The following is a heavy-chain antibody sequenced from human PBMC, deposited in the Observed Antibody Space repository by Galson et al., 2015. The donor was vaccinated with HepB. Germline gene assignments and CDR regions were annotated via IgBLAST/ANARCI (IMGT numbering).Heavy chain of an antibody. CDR2: ISWNSGSI. D-gene: IGHD1-26*01. Sequence: SLRLSCAASGFTFDDYAMHWVRQAPGKGLEWVSGISWNSGSIGYADSVKGRFTISRDNAKNSLYLQMNSLRAEDTALYYCAKDYYEAHGYFQHWGQGTLVTVSS. V-gene: IGHV3-9*01. CDR1: GFTFDDYA. J-gene: IGHJ1*01. CDR3: AKDYYEAHGYFQH.